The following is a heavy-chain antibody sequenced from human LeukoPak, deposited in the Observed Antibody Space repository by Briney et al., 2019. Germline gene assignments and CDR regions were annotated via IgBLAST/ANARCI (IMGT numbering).Heavy chain of an antibody. CDR3: ARLYYHSSRYPNWFDP. Sequence: SSETLSLTCTVSGDSISSYYWSWIRQPPGKGLEWIGYIYYSGSTNYNPSLKSRVTISVDTSKNQFSLKLSSVTAADTAVYYCARLYYHSSRYPNWFDPWGQGTLVTVSS. D-gene: IGHD3-22*01. CDR2: IYYSGST. CDR1: GDSISSYY. V-gene: IGHV4-59*08. J-gene: IGHJ5*02.